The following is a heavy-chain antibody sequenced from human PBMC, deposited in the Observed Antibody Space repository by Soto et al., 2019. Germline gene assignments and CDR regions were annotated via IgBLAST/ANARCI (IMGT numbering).Heavy chain of an antibody. Sequence: QVQLVESGGGVVQPGRSLRLSCAASGFIFNEYGMHWVRQAPGKGLEWVAVIWYDGSNKHYADSVKGRFTFSRDNSKNTMSLQMNSLRVEDTAVYYCARWGCSGSNCNLNQRSFDLWGQGTLVTVSS. V-gene: IGHV3-33*03. D-gene: IGHD2-15*01. CDR1: GFIFNEYG. CDR3: ARWGCSGSNCNLNQRSFDL. CDR2: IWYDGSNK. J-gene: IGHJ4*02.